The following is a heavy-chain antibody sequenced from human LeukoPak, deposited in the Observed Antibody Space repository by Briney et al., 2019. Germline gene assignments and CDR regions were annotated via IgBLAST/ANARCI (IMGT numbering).Heavy chain of an antibody. CDR3: ARVANSSGYSRGYYFDY. CDR1: GGTFSSYA. CDR2: IIPIFGTA. D-gene: IGHD3-22*01. J-gene: IGHJ4*02. Sequence: SVKVSCKASGGTFSSYAISWVRQAPGQGLEWMGRIIPIFGTANYAQKFQGRVTITTDESTSTAYMEQSSLRSEDTAVYYCARVANSSGYSRGYYFDYWGQGTLVTVSS. V-gene: IGHV1-69*05.